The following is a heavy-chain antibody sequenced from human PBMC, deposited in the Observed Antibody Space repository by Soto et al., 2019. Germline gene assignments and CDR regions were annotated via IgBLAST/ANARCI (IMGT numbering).Heavy chain of an antibody. CDR3: ARHIYHSDTCPNFQYYFDS. D-gene: IGHD3-22*01. CDR1: GYIFSGYW. Sequence: GESLKIACKGCGYIFSGYWITWVRQKPGKGLEWMGRIDPSDSQTYYSPSFRGHVTISATKSINTVFLQWSSLRASDTAMYYCARHIYHSDTCPNFQYYFDSWGQGTPVTVSS. J-gene: IGHJ4*02. V-gene: IGHV5-10-1*01. CDR2: IDPSDSQT.